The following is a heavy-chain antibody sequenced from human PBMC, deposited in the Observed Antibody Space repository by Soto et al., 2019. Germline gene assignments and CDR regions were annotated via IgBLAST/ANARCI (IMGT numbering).Heavy chain of an antibody. D-gene: IGHD3-10*01. CDR2: ISSTSSTK. V-gene: IGHV3-48*02. CDR3: ARRITMVRGPYYYYGMDV. Sequence: GGSLRLSCAGSGFTFSSHAMTWVRQAPGKGLEWVSFISSTSSTKDYADSVKGRFTISRDNAKNSVYLQMNSLRDGDTAVYYCARRITMVRGPYYYYGMDVWGQGATVTVSS. J-gene: IGHJ6*02. CDR1: GFTFSSHA.